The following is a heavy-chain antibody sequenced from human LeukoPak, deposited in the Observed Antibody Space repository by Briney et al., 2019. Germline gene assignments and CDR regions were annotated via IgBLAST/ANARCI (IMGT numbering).Heavy chain of an antibody. CDR2: IHPDGGST. V-gene: IGHV1-46*02. D-gene: IGHD2/OR15-2a*01. J-gene: IGHJ6*03. CDR3: ARDSVTSQNIVIRPYYYYMDV. Sequence: GASVKVSCKASGYNFNDYYIYWVRQAPGHGLESMGYIHPDGGSTNYAQKFQGRVTMTSDMSTNTVYMELRSLRSEDTAMYYCARDSVTSQNIVIRPYYYYMDVWGKGTTVTVSS. CDR1: GYNFNDYY.